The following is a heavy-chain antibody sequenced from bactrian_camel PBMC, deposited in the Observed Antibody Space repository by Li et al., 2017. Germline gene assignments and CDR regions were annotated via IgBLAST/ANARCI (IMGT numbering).Heavy chain of an antibody. CDR1: GYPRSARC. V-gene: IGHV3S53*01. J-gene: IGHJ6*01. Sequence: HVQLVESGGGSVQAGGSLTLSCAVSGYPRSARCMGWFRQTQGKEREGVACIGCDGITMYSDSVKGRFTISKDNAMNTLYLQMNDLKSEDTAMYYCAADCGGAWYGGGGSKNDFGYRGQGTQVTVS. CDR2: IGCDGIT. D-gene: IGHD6*01. CDR3: AADCGGAWYGGGGSKNDFGY.